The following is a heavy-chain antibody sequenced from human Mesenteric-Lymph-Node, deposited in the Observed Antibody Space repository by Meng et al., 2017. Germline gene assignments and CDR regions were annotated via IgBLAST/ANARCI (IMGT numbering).Heavy chain of an antibody. CDR3: AREEIVVVAATQFYYYYYGMNV. D-gene: IGHD2-15*01. V-gene: IGHV3-33*08. J-gene: IGHJ6*02. Sequence: GESLKISCAASGFTFSSYWMSWVRQAPGKGLEWVAVIWYDGSNKYYADSVKGRFTISRDNSKNTLYLQMNSLRAEDTAVYYCAREEIVVVAATQFYYYYYGMNVWGQGTTVTVSS. CDR1: GFTFSSYW. CDR2: IWYDGSNK.